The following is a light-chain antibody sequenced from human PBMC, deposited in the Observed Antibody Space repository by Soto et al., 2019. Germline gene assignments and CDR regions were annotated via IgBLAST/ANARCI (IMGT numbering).Light chain of an antibody. CDR2: DAS. Sequence: VQMTQSPPSLSASIGDAVTVTCRASHDMGSSLAWYQQRPGKSPRLLIYDASTLQSGVPARFRGSGSGTDFTLAIDTLRPEDAASYYCQKYDDAPLTFGGGTKVEVK. CDR3: QKYDDAPLT. CDR1: HDMGSS. V-gene: IGKV1-27*01. J-gene: IGKJ4*01.